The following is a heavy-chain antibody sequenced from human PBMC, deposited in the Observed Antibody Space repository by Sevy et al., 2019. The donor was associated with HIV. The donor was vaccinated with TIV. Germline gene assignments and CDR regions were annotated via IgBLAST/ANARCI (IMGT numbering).Heavy chain of an antibody. D-gene: IGHD3-16*01. Sequence: GGSLRLSCATSGFIFSNYAMHWIRQAPGKGLEWVAVIWYDGPDKYYADSVQGRFTISRDNSKNTLYLQMNSLRVEDTAVYYCARYWGRDGHSIDYWGQGTLVTVSS. J-gene: IGHJ4*02. CDR3: ARYWGRDGHSIDY. CDR2: IWYDGPDK. CDR1: GFIFSNYA. V-gene: IGHV3-33*01.